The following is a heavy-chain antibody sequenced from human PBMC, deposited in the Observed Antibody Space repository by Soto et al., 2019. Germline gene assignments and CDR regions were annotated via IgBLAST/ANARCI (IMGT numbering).Heavy chain of an antibody. J-gene: IGHJ4*02. Sequence: QVQLQQWGAGLLKPSETLSLTCAVYGGSFSGYYWSWIRQPPGKGLEWIGEINHSGSTNYNPSLKSRVTISVDTSKNQFSLKLSSVTAADTAVYYCAREPAAAGTGFDYWGLGTLVTVSS. CDR2: INHSGST. CDR1: GGSFSGYY. V-gene: IGHV4-34*01. D-gene: IGHD6-13*01. CDR3: AREPAAAGTGFDY.